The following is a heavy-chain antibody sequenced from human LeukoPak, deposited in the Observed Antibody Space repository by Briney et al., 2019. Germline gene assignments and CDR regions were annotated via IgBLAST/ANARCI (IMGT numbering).Heavy chain of an antibody. CDR2: INQDESAK. CDR3: AKDINPIYYDSSGYDY. J-gene: IGHJ4*02. D-gene: IGHD3-22*01. Sequence: GGSLRLSCAASGFTFSRFWMSWVRQAPGKGLEWVASINQDESAKHYVDSVKGRFTISRDNSKNTLYLQMNSLRAEDTAVYYCAKDINPIYYDSSGYDYWGQGTLVTVSS. V-gene: IGHV3-7*03. CDR1: GFTFSRFW.